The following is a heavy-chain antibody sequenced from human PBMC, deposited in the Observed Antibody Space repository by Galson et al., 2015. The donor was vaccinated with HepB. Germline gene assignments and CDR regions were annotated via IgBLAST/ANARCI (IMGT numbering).Heavy chain of an antibody. Sequence: SLRLSCAASGFTVSSNYMSWVRQAPGKGLEWVSVIYSGGSTYYADSVKGRFTISRDNSKNTLYLQMNSLRAEDTAVYYCARDRLDSSSWYADVYYYYYYGMDVWGQGTTVTVSS. V-gene: IGHV3-66*01. CDR1: GFTVSSNY. CDR3: ARDRLDSSSWYADVYYYYYYGMDV. CDR2: IYSGGST. J-gene: IGHJ6*02. D-gene: IGHD6-13*01.